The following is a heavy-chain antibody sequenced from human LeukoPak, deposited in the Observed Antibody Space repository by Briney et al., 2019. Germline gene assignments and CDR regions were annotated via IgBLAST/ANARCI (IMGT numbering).Heavy chain of an antibody. Sequence: GASVKVSCKASGYTFTSYYMHWVRQAPGQGLEWMGIINPSGGSTSYAQKFQGRVTMTRDTSTSTVYMELSSLRSEDTAVYYCARADYFGSGSYYRSAFDIWGQGTMVTVSS. CDR3: ARADYFGSGSYYRSAFDI. CDR2: INPSGGST. J-gene: IGHJ3*02. V-gene: IGHV1-46*01. D-gene: IGHD3-10*01. CDR1: GYTFTSYY.